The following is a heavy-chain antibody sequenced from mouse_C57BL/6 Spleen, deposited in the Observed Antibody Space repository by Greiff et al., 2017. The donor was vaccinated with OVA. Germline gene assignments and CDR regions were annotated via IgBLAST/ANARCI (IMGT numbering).Heavy chain of an antibody. J-gene: IGHJ2*01. Sequence: QVQLQQSGAELVKPGASVKISCKASGYAFSSYWMNWVKQRPGKGLEWIGQIYPGDGDTNYNGKFKGKATLTADKSSSTAYMQLSSLTSEDSAVYFCARGETAQAPYIDYWGQGTTLTVAS. CDR2: IYPGDGDT. V-gene: IGHV1-80*01. CDR1: GYAFSSYW. D-gene: IGHD3-2*02. CDR3: ARGETAQAPYIDY.